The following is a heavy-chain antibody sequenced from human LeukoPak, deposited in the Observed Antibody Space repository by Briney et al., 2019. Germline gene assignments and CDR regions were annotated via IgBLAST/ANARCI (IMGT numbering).Heavy chain of an antibody. J-gene: IGHJ4*02. D-gene: IGHD5-24*01. CDR3: AGDVEKSTRGLYH. CDR1: GFTFSSYG. Sequence: GGSLRLSCAASGFTFSSYGMHWVRQAPGKGLEWVAVIWYDGSNKYYADSVKGRFTISRDNSKNTLYLQMNSLRSDDTAIYYCAGDVEKSTRGLYHWGQGTLVTVSS. V-gene: IGHV3-33*01. CDR2: IWYDGSNK.